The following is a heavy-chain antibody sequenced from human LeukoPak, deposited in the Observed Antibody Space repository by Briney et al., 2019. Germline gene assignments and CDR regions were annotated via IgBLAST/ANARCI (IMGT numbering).Heavy chain of an antibody. Sequence: SETLSLTCAVYGGSFSGYYWSWIRQPPGQGLEWIGEINQSGSTNYNPSLKSRVTISVDTSKNQFSLKLSSVTAADTAIYYCARQRGVDGGLFDYWGQGTLVTVSS. V-gene: IGHV4-34*01. J-gene: IGHJ4*02. D-gene: IGHD4-23*01. CDR2: INQSGST. CDR1: GGSFSGYY. CDR3: ARQRGVDGGLFDY.